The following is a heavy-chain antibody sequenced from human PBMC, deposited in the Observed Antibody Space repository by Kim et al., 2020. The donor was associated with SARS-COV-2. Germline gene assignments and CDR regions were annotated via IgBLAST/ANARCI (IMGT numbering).Heavy chain of an antibody. J-gene: IGHJ4*02. CDR3: ARGLRYFDWLLPNNFDY. Sequence: KSRVTISLDTSKTQFSLKLSDVTAADTAVYYCARGLRYFDWLLPNNFDYWGQGTLVTVSS. D-gene: IGHD3-9*01. V-gene: IGHV4-39*07.